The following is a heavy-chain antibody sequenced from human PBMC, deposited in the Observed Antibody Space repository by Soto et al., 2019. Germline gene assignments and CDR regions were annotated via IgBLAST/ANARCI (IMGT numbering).Heavy chain of an antibody. CDR1: GGTFSTFG. CDR3: GASGPDLLTGYSRGNMDV. V-gene: IGHV1-69*01. J-gene: IGHJ6*02. D-gene: IGHD3-9*01. CDR2: IIPFFGTA. Sequence: QVQLVQSGAEVKKTGSSVKVSCKTSGGTFSTFGISWVRQAPGQGLEWMGGIIPFFGTAEYSQKFEDRITITADESTNTVYMDLRSLTSEDTAVYYCGASGPDLLTGYSRGNMDVWGQGTTVTVSS.